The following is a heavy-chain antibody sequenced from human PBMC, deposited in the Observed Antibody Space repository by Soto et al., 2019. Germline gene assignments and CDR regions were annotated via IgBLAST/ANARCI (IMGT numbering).Heavy chain of an antibody. D-gene: IGHD3-9*01. J-gene: IGHJ6*02. V-gene: IGHV2-70*04. CDR2: IDWDDAK. Sequence: SGPTLVNPTQTLTLTCTFSGFALSTSGRGVSWIRRPPGKALEWLARIDWDDAKLYSASLKTRLTISKDTSKNQVVLIMTNMDPVDTATYYCARTQIYDILTGPLGMDVWGQGTTVTVSS. CDR1: GFALSTSGRG. CDR3: ARTQIYDILTGPLGMDV.